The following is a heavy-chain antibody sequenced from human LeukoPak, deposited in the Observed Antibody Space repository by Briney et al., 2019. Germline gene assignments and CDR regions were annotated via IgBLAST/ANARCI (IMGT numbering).Heavy chain of an antibody. CDR2: IYPGDSDT. J-gene: IGHJ4*02. Sequence: GESLKISCKGSGYSFTSYWIGWVRQMPGKGLEWMGIIYPGDSDTRYSPSFQGQVTISADKSISTAYLQWSSLKASDTAMYYCARTHRVVPAAIWYPFDYWGQGTLVTVSS. V-gene: IGHV5-51*01. CDR3: ARTHRVVPAAIWYPFDY. CDR1: GYSFTSYW. D-gene: IGHD2-2*02.